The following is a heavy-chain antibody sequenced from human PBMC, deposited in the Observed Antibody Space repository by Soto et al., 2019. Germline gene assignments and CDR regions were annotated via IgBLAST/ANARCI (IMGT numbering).Heavy chain of an antibody. Sequence: GGSLRLSCVASGFTFENYAMSWVRQAPGKWPEWVSANSGSGGTTYYSDSVKGLFTISRDNSKNTVYLQMNDLRVGDAAELFCAKDSWAIVGGPAGEYYGMDVWGQGTTVTVSS. CDR3: AKDSWAIVGGPAGEYYGMDV. CDR1: GFTFENYA. D-gene: IGHD3-3*01. V-gene: IGHV3-23*01. CDR2: NSGSGGTT. J-gene: IGHJ6*02.